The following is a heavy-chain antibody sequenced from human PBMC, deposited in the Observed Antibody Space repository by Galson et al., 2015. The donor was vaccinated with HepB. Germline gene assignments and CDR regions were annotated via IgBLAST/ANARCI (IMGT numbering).Heavy chain of an antibody. CDR1: GGSISSYY. CDR3: ARANKVVVAATLHWYFDL. V-gene: IGHV4-59*01. CDR2: IYYSGST. D-gene: IGHD2-15*01. Sequence: ETLSLTCTVSGGSISSYYWSWIRQPPGKGLEWIGYIYYSGSTNYNPSLKSRVTISVDTSKNQFSLKLSSVTAADTAVYYCARANKVVVAATLHWYFDLWGRGTLVTVSS. J-gene: IGHJ2*01.